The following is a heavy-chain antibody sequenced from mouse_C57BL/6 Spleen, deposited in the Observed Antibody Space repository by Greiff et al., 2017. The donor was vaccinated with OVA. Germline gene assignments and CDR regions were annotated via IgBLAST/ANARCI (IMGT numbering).Heavy chain of an antibody. J-gene: IGHJ3*01. CDR3: ASDYSNPAY. CDR1: GYTFTSYW. CDR2: IDPSDSYT. Sequence: QVQLQQPGAELVMPGASVKLSCKASGYTFTSYWMHWVKQRPGQGLEWIGEIDPSDSYTNYNQKFKGKSTLTVDKSSSTAYMQLGSLTSEDSAVYYCASDYSNPAYWGQGTLVTVSA. D-gene: IGHD2-5*01. V-gene: IGHV1-69*01.